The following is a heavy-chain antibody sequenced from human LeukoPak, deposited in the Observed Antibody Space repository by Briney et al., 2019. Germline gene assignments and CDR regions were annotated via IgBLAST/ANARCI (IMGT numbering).Heavy chain of an antibody. V-gene: IGHV4-59*01. Sequence: SETLSLPCTVSGGSISSYYWSWIRQPPGKGLEWIGYIYYSGSTNYNPSLKSRVTISVDTSKNQFSLKLSSVTAADTAVYYCARAPPLGYYYMDVWGKGTTVTVSS. J-gene: IGHJ6*03. CDR3: ARAPPLGYYYMDV. CDR1: GGSISSYY. CDR2: IYYSGST.